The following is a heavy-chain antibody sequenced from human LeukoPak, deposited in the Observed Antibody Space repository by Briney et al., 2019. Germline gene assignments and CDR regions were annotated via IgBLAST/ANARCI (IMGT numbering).Heavy chain of an antibody. CDR1: GYTFTSYD. CDR3: ARVRRGYSGYDWVGYYYYGMDV. V-gene: IGHV1-8*01. Sequence: AASVKVSCKASGYTFTSYDINWVRQATGQGLEWMGWMNPNSGNTGYAQKFQGRVTMTRNTSISTAYMELSSLRSEDTAVYYCARVRRGYSGYDWVGYYYYGMDVWGQGTTVTVSS. J-gene: IGHJ6*02. D-gene: IGHD5-12*01. CDR2: MNPNSGNT.